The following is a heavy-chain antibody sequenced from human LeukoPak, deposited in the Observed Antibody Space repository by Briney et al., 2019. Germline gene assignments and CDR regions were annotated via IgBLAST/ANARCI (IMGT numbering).Heavy chain of an antibody. CDR2: ISGSGGST. Sequence: GGSLRLSCAASGVTVSSYAMSWVRQAPGKGLEWVSAISGSGGSTYYADSVKGRFTISRYNSKNTQYLQMNSLRAEDTAVYYCAKESGSCIAARYSFDYWGQGTLVTVSS. J-gene: IGHJ4*02. CDR1: GVTVSSYA. V-gene: IGHV3-23*01. CDR3: AKESGSCIAARYSFDY. D-gene: IGHD6-6*01.